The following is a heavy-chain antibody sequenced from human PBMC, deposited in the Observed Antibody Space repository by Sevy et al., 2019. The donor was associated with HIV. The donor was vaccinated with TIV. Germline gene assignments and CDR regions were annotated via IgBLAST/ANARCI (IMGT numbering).Heavy chain of an antibody. CDR2: IKQDGSEK. J-gene: IGHJ6*02. Sequence: GGCLGLSCAASGFTFSSYWMSWVRQAPGKGLEWVANIKQDGSEKYYVDSVKGRFTISRDNAKNSLYLQMNSLRAEDTAVYYCARDWECTGGVCYFMDVWGQGTTVTVSS. D-gene: IGHD2-8*02. V-gene: IGHV3-7*03. CDR1: GFTFSSYW. CDR3: ARDWECTGGVCYFMDV.